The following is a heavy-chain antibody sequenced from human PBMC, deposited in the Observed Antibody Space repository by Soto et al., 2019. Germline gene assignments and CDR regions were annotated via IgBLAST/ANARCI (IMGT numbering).Heavy chain of an antibody. CDR2: IYRGGST. V-gene: IGHV3-53*01. CDR3: SREIINMVRGGGMDL. D-gene: IGHD3-10*01. Sequence: LRLSCAASGITVINSYMSWVRQAPGKGLEWLSTIYRGGSTYYADSVKGRFTISRDNYQNTLYLQMNSLRVEDTAVYYSSREIINMVRGGGMDLWGPGTTVTVSS. CDR1: GITVINSY. J-gene: IGHJ6*02.